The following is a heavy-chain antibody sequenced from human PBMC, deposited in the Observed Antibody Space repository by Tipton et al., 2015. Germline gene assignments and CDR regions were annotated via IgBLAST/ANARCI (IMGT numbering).Heavy chain of an antibody. CDR3: ARERVDYYDSTGHYYPRGHYYGMDV. D-gene: IGHD3-22*01. CDR1: GFTFSDYY. V-gene: IGHV3-7*01. CDR2: IKHDGGEK. Sequence: SLRLSCAASGFTFSDYYMSWIRQAPGKGLEWVANIKHDGGEKYYVDSVKGRFTISRDNAKNSLYLQMNSLRAEDTAVYYCARERVDYYDSTGHYYPRGHYYGMDVWGQGTTVTVSS. J-gene: IGHJ6*02.